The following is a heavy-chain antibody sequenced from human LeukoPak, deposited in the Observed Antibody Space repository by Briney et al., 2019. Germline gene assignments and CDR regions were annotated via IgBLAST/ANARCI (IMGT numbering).Heavy chain of an antibody. Sequence: GGSLRLSCAASGFTLSSYSMNWVRQAPGKGLEWDSSISSSSSYIYYADSVKGRFTISRDNAKNSLYLQMNSLRAEDTAVYYCARDHLNVGYCSGGSCYYYDYWGQGTLVTVSS. J-gene: IGHJ4*02. D-gene: IGHD2-15*01. CDR1: GFTLSSYS. V-gene: IGHV3-21*01. CDR2: ISSSSSYI. CDR3: ARDHLNVGYCSGGSCYYYDY.